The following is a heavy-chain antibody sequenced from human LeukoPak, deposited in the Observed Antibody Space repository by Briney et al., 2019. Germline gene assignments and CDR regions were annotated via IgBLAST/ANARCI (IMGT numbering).Heavy chain of an antibody. CDR1: GFSFMNAW. CDR2: IKGNADGGTP. CDR3: TTFYHEYSPY. J-gene: IGHJ4*02. Sequence: TGGSLRLSCAASGFSFMNAWMIWVRQAPGKGLEWVGRIKGNADGGTPDYAAPARGRFTISRDDSKNTLYLQMNSLKTEDTAVYYCTTFYHEYSPYWGRGTLVTVSS. D-gene: IGHD2/OR15-2a*01. V-gene: IGHV3-15*01.